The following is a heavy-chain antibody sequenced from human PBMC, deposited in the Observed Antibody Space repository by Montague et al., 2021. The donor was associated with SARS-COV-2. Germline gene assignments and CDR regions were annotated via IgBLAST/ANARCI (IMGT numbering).Heavy chain of an antibody. D-gene: IGHD3-9*01. CDR1: GVSLSTSGTC. CDR3: ARRTYDILTGYDYGMDV. V-gene: IGHV2-70*11. CDR2: IDWDDDK. J-gene: IGHJ6*02. Sequence: VKTTQTLTLTCTFSGVSLSTSGTCVSWIRQPPGKALEWLARIDWDDDKYYSTSLKTRLTISKDTSKNQVVLTMANVDPVDTATYYCARRTYDILTGYDYGMDVWGQGTTVTVSS.